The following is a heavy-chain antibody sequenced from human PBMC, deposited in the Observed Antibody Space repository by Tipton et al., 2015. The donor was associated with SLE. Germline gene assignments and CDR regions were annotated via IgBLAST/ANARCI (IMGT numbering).Heavy chain of an antibody. CDR3: ARGGTTVTTAFDI. CDR2: IYYSGST. D-gene: IGHD4-17*01. V-gene: IGHV4-59*01. J-gene: IGHJ3*02. Sequence: TLSLTCTVSGGSISSYYWSWIRQPPGKGLEWIVYIYYSGSTNYNPSLKSRVTISVDTSKNQFSLKLSSVTAADTAVYYCARGGTTVTTAFDIWGQGTMVTVSS. CDR1: GGSISSYY.